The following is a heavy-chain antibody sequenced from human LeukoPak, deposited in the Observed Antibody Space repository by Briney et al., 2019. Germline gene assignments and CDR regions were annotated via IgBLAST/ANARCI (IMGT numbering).Heavy chain of an antibody. CDR2: IYHSGST. Sequence: SETLSLTCTVSGGSISSGGYYWSWIRQPPGKGLEWIGYIYHSGSTYYNPSLKSRVTISVDRSKNQFSLKLSSVTAADTAVYYCARLPVIVGAALEYYYYYMDVWGQGTTVTVSS. CDR1: GGSISSGGYY. CDR3: ARLPVIVGAALEYYYYYMDV. J-gene: IGHJ6*03. V-gene: IGHV4-30-2*01. D-gene: IGHD1-26*01.